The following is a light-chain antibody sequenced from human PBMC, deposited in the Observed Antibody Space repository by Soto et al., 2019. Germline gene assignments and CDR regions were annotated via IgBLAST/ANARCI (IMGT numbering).Light chain of an antibody. J-gene: IGKJ4*01. CDR1: QSISNNH. CDR3: EYYGSSIT. V-gene: IGKV3-20*01. CDR2: GTS. Sequence: DIVLTQSPGTLSLSPGERVTLSCRASQSISNNHLAWYQQKPGQAPRLLIHGTSNRATGIPDRFSGSGSGTDFTLTFSRLEPEDFAVYYCEYYGSSITVGGGTKVDIK.